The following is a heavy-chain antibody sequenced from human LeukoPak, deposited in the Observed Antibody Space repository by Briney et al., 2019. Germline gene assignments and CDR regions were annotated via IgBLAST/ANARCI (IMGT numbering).Heavy chain of an antibody. D-gene: IGHD4-11*01. CDR3: AKDLPVTIGATVTSAFDY. CDR2: ISYDGSNK. V-gene: IGHV3-30*18. CDR1: GFTFSSYG. Sequence: GGSLRLSCAASGFTFSSYGMHWVRQAPGKGLEWVAVISYDGSNKYYADSVKGRFTISRDNSKNTLYLQMNSLRTEDTAVYYCAKDLPVTIGATVTSAFDYWGQGTLVTVSS. J-gene: IGHJ4*02.